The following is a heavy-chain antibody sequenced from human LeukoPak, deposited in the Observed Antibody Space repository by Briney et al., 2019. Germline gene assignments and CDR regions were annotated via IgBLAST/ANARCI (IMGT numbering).Heavy chain of an antibody. Sequence: PGGSLRLSCAASGFTVSSNYMSWVRQAPGKGLEWVAVISYDGSNKYYADSVKGRFTISRDNSKNTLYLQMNSLRAEDTAVYYCARDPRFLEWLGYFDYWGQGTLVTVSS. CDR1: GFTVSSNY. CDR2: ISYDGSNK. CDR3: ARDPRFLEWLGYFDY. J-gene: IGHJ4*02. D-gene: IGHD3-3*01. V-gene: IGHV3-30-3*01.